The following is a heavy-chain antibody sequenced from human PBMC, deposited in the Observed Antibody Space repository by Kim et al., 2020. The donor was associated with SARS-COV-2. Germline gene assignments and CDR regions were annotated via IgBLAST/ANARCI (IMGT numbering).Heavy chain of an antibody. CDR3: ARPSFCADGICPYYDY. CDR1: GYTFTKYG. V-gene: IGHV1-3*01. J-gene: IGHJ4*02. D-gene: IGHD2-8*01. Sequence: ASVKVSCKASGYTFTKYGVHWVRQAPGQSLEWMGWVNAGNGDTHYSPKFQVRVTIIRDTSATTAYMELSSLRSEDTAVYYCARPSFCADGICPYYDYWGQGTLVTVSS. CDR2: VNAGNGDT.